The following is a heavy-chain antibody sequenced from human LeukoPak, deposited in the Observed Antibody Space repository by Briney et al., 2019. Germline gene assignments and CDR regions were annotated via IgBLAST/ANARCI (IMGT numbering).Heavy chain of an antibody. V-gene: IGHV3-21*01. D-gene: IGHD4-23*01. J-gene: IGHJ4*02. Sequence: GGSLGPSCAASGFTFSSYSMNWVRQAPGKGLEWVSSISSSSSYIYYADSVKGRFTISRDNAKNSLYLQMNSLRAEDTAVYYCARDSGNYGGNSGGDYWGQGTLVTVSS. CDR1: GFTFSSYS. CDR2: ISSSSSYI. CDR3: ARDSGNYGGNSGGDY.